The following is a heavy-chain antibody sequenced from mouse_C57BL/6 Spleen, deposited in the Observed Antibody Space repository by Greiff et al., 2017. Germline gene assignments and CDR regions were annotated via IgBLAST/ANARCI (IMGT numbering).Heavy chain of an antibody. V-gene: IGHV5-17*01. Sequence: EVKLVESGGGLVKPGGSLTLSCAASGFTFSDYGMHWVRQAPETGLEWVAYISSGSSTIYYADTVKGRFTISRDNAKNTLFLQMTSLRSEDTAMYYCARLTDWGQGTTLTVSS. CDR3: ARLTD. J-gene: IGHJ2*01. D-gene: IGHD4-1*01. CDR1: GFTFSDYG. CDR2: ISSGSSTI.